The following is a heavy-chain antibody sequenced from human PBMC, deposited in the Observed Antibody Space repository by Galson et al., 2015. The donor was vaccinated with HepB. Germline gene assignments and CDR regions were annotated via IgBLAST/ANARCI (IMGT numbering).Heavy chain of an antibody. CDR3: AREAGTGSGSSFDY. J-gene: IGHJ4*02. V-gene: IGHV3-33*08. D-gene: IGHD3-3*01. CDR2: IWYDGSNK. Sequence: SLRLSCAASGFTFSSYGMHWVRQAPGKGLEWVAVIWYDGSNKYYADSVKGRFTISRDNSKNTLYLQMNSLRAEDTAVYYCAREAGTGSGSSFDYWGQGTLVTVPS. CDR1: GFTFSSYG.